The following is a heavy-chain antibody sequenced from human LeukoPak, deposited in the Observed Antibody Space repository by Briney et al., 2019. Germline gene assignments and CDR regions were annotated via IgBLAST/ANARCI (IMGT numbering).Heavy chain of an antibody. CDR1: GGSISSSGYY. J-gene: IGHJ4*02. V-gene: IGHV4-39*07. CDR3: ARARNGAFPDY. CDR2: IYYSGST. D-gene: IGHD2-8*01. Sequence: SETLSLTCTVSGGSISSSGYYWGWIRQPPGKGLEWIGSIYYSGSTYYNPSLKSRVTISVDTSKNQFSLKLSSVTAADTAVYYCARARNGAFPDYWGQGTLVTVSS.